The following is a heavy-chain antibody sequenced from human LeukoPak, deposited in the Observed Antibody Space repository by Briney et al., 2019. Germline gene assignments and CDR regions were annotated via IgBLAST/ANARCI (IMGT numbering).Heavy chain of an antibody. D-gene: IGHD5-12*01. J-gene: IGHJ4*02. Sequence: GGSLRLSCAASGFTFSSYSMNWVRQAPGKGLEWVSSISSSSSYIYYADSVKGRFTISRDNAKNSLYLQMNSLRAEDTAVYYCARGLVATIPPYGSFDYWGQGTLVTVSS. V-gene: IGHV3-21*01. CDR2: ISSSSSYI. CDR1: GFTFSSYS. CDR3: ARGLVATIPPYGSFDY.